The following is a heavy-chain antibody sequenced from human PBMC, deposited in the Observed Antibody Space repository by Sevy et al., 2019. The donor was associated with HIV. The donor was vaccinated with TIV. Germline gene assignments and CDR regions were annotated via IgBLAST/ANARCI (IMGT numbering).Heavy chain of an antibody. D-gene: IGHD3-16*01. Sequence: PSETLSLTCTVSGGSVSSGSYYWSWIRQPPGKGLEWIGYIYYSGSTNYNPSLKIRVTISLDTSKDHFSLKMTSVTTADTAVYYCARDDPVMNAFDIWGQGTMVTVSS. CDR3: ARDDPVMNAFDI. V-gene: IGHV4-61*03. CDR2: IYYSGST. J-gene: IGHJ3*02. CDR1: GGSVSSGSYY.